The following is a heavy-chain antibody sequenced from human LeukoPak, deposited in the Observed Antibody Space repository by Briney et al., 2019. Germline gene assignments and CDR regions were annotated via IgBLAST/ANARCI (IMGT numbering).Heavy chain of an antibody. CDR1: GFTFSTYG. J-gene: IGHJ6*02. CDR3: ARDPSYYDILTGYYYYYGMDV. V-gene: IGHV3-30*03. Sequence: PGRSLRLSCAASGFTFSTYGMHWVRQAPGKGLEWVAAILYDGSDKYYADSVKGRFTISRDNAKNTLYLQMNSLRAEDTAVYYCARDPSYYDILTGYYYYYGMDVWGQGTTVTVSS. D-gene: IGHD3-9*01. CDR2: ILYDGSDK.